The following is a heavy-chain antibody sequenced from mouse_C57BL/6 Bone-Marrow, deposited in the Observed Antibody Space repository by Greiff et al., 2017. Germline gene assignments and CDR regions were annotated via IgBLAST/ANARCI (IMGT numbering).Heavy chain of an antibody. CDR2: INPGSGGT. V-gene: IGHV1-54*01. CDR3: ARFTTVVATNYYAMDY. J-gene: IGHJ4*01. CDR1: GYAFTNYL. Sequence: QVQLQQSGAELVRPGTSVKVSCKASGYAFTNYLIEWVKQRPGQGLEWIGVINPGSGGTNYNEKFKGKATLTADESSSTAYMQLSSLTSEDSAVYFCARFTTVVATNYYAMDYWGQGTSVTVSS. D-gene: IGHD1-1*01.